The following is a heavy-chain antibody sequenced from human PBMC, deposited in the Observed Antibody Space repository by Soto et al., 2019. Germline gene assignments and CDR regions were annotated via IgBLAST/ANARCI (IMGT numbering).Heavy chain of an antibody. CDR2: FDPEDGET. Sequence: ASVKVSCKVSGYTLTELSMHWVRQAPGKGLEWMGGFDPEDGETIYAQKFQGRVTMTEDTSTDTAYMELSSLRSEDTAVYYCATYDFWSGSPHKDIEYWGQGTLVTVSS. CDR1: GYTLTELS. V-gene: IGHV1-24*01. J-gene: IGHJ4*02. CDR3: ATYDFWSGSPHKDIEY. D-gene: IGHD3-3*01.